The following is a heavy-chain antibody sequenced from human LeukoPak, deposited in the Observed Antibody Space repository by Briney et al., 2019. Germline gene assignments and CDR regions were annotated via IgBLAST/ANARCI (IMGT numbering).Heavy chain of an antibody. J-gene: IGHJ4*02. V-gene: IGHV1-69*13. CDR3: AKGSGSYKPGDY. D-gene: IGHD3-10*01. Sequence: GAPVKVSCKASGGTFSSYAISWVRQAPGQGLEWMGGIIPIFGTANYAQKFQGRVTITADESTSTAYMELSSLRSEDTAMYYCAKGSGSYKPGDYWGQGTLVTVSS. CDR1: GGTFSSYA. CDR2: IIPIFGTA.